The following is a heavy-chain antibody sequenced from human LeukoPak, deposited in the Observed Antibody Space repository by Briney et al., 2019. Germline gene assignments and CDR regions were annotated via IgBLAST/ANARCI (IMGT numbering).Heavy chain of an antibody. CDR3: ARDPLYGEPDDY. CDR2: IYSGGST. D-gene: IGHD4-17*01. J-gene: IGHJ4*02. CDR1: GFTVSDNY. V-gene: IGHV3-53*01. Sequence: GGSLRLSCAASGFTVSDNYMSWVRQAPGKGLEWVSVIYSGGSTYYADSVKGRFTISRDNSKNTLYLQMNSLRAEDTAVYYCARDPLYGEPDDYWGQGTLVTVSS.